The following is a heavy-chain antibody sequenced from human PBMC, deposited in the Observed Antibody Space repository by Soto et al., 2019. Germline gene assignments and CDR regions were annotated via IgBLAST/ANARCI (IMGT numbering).Heavy chain of an antibody. D-gene: IGHD3-22*01. J-gene: IGHJ4*02. CDR1: GFTFSDYY. Sequence: VGSLRLSCAASGFTFSDYYMSWIRQAPGKGLEWVSYIGSSDNIIYYADSVKGRFTISRDNAKNSLYLQMNSLRAEDTAVYYCARDLGYYESSGYFDYWGQGTLVTVSS. CDR2: IGSSDNII. V-gene: IGHV3-11*01. CDR3: ARDLGYYESSGYFDY.